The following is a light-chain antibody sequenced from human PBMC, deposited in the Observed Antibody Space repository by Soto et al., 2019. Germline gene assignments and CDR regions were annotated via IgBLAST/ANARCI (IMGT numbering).Light chain of an antibody. J-gene: IGKJ3*01. CDR2: DAS. CDR1: QSISRS. V-gene: IGKV1-5*01. Sequence: DIQMTQSPSTLSASVGDRVTITCRASQSISRSLAWYQQNPGKAPNLLIYDASSLESVVQSRFSGSGFGTEFTLAISSLQPDDFATYYCQQYNSYLLTFGPGTTVDIK. CDR3: QQYNSYLLT.